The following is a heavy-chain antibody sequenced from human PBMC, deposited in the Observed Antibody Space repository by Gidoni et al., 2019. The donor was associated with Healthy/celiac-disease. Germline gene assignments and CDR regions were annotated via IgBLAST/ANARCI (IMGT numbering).Heavy chain of an antibody. CDR2: IYYSGST. Sequence: QLQLQESGPGLVKPSETLSLTCTVSGGSLSSSSYYWGWIRQPPGKGLEWIGSIYYSGSTYYNPSLKSRVTISVDTSKNQFSLKLSSVTAADTAVYYCARRARSKVWFDPWGQGTLVTVSS. J-gene: IGHJ5*02. CDR1: GGSLSSSSYY. CDR3: ARRARSKVWFDP. D-gene: IGHD1-26*01. V-gene: IGHV4-39*01.